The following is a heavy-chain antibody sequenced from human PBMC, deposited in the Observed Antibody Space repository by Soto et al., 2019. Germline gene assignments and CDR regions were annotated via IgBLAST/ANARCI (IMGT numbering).Heavy chain of an antibody. CDR1: GYTFSSYD. D-gene: IGHD3-3*01. J-gene: IGHJ5*02. CDR2: VNPNSGDT. V-gene: IGHV1-8*02. Sequence: QMQLVQSGAEVKKPGASVKVSCKASGYTFSSYDITWVRQAAGQGLEWMGWVNPNSGDTDYTQKFQGRVTMTRDTSTITAYMELISLRSEDTAVYYCVRKGFLDWFVDRWGQGTLVTVSS. CDR3: VRKGFLDWFVDR.